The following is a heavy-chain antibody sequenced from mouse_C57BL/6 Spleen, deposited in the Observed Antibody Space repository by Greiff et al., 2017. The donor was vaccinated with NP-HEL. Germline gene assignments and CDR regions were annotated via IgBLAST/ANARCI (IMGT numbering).Heavy chain of an antibody. V-gene: IGHV2-6*01. J-gene: IGHJ3*01. CDR2: IWGVGST. CDR1: GFSLTSYG. D-gene: IGHD3-2*02. Sequence: QVQLKESGPGLVAPSQSLSITCTVSGFSLTSYGVDWVRQSPGKGLEWLGVIWGVGSTNYNSALKSRLSISKDNSKSQVFLKMNSLQTDDTAMYYCASRAQATDVRFAYWGQGTLVTVSA. CDR3: ASRAQATDVRFAY.